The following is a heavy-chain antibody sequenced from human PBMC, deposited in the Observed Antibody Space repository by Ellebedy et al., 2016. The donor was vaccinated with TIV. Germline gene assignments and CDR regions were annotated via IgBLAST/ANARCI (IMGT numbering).Heavy chain of an antibody. D-gene: IGHD1-26*01. CDR1: GFTFTSYS. J-gene: IGHJ4*02. CDR3: ARSGELDS. CDR2: ISSTGYYI. V-gene: IGHV3-21*01. Sequence: PGESLKISCAASGFTFTSYSMNWVRQAPGKGLEWVSSISSTGYYIYYADSVKGRFTISRDDAMSSLFLQMNSLSAEGTAVYYCARSGELDSWGQGTLVTVSS.